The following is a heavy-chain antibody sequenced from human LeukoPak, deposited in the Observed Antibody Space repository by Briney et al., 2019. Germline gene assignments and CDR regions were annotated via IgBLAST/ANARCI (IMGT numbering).Heavy chain of an antibody. CDR1: GYTFTNYA. Sequence: ASVKVSCKASGYTFTNYAISWVRQAPGQGLEWMGWMNPNSGNTGYAQKFQGRVTMTRNTSISTAYMELSSLRSEDTAAYYCARGKRESYSNSPIDYWGQGTLVTVSS. J-gene: IGHJ4*02. CDR2: MNPNSGNT. CDR3: ARGKRESYSNSPIDY. D-gene: IGHD6-13*01. V-gene: IGHV1-8*02.